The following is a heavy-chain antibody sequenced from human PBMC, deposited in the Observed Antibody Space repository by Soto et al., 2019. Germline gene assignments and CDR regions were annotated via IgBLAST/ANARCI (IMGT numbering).Heavy chain of an antibody. CDR1: GYTLTELS. J-gene: IGHJ4*02. CDR2: FDPEDGET. Sequence: ASVKVSCKVSGYTLTELSMHWVRQAPGKGLEWMGGFDPEDGETIYAQKFQGRVTMTEDTSTDTAYMELSSLRSEDTAVYYCATTINCSSTSCYPYYFDYWGQGTLVTVSS. V-gene: IGHV1-24*01. D-gene: IGHD2-2*01. CDR3: ATTINCSSTSCYPYYFDY.